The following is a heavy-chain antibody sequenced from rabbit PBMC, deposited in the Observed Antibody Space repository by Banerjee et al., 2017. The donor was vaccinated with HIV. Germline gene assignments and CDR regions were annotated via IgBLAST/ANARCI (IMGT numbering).Heavy chain of an antibody. J-gene: IGHJ4*01. CDR3: ARIAGYAGYFTL. V-gene: IGHV1S45*01. D-gene: IGHD4-2*01. Sequence: QEQLEESGGDLVKPEGSLTLTCTASGFSFSGSYWICWVRQAPGKGLEWIGYSAPGFGNTKYVSWVNGRFTISSDNAHNTLYLQLNSLTAADTATYFCARIAGYAGYFTLWGPGTLVTVS. CDR2: SAPGFGNT. CDR1: GFSFSGSYW.